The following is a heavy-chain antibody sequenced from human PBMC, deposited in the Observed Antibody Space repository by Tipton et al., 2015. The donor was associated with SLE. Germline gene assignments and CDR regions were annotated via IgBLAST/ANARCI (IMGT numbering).Heavy chain of an antibody. CDR3: ALVDLGFSYYYGMDV. Sequence: GLVKPSETLSLTYTVSGGSISSSSYYWGWIRQPPGKGLEWIGSIYYSGSTYYNPSLKSRVTISLDTSKNQFSLKLSSVTAADTAVYYCALVDLGFSYYYGMDVWGQGTTVTVSS. V-gene: IGHV4-39*01. CDR2: IYYSGST. CDR1: GGSISSSSYY. J-gene: IGHJ6*02. D-gene: IGHD5-12*01.